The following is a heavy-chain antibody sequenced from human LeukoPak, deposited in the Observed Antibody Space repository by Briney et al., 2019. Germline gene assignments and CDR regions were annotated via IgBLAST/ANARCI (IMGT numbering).Heavy chain of an antibody. CDR1: GGSISSSSYY. CDR2: IYYSGST. Sequence: SETLSLTCTVSGGSISSSSYYWSWIRQPPGKGLEWIGYIYYSGSTNYNPSLKSRVTISVDTSKNQFSLKLSSVTAADTAVYYCARDRGREYSSSWYPYYFDYWGQGTLVTVSS. CDR3: ARDRGREYSSSWYPYYFDY. J-gene: IGHJ4*02. D-gene: IGHD6-13*01. V-gene: IGHV4-61*01.